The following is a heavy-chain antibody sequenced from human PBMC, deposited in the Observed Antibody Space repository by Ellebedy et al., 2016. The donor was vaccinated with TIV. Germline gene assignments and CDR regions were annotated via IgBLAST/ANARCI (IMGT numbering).Heavy chain of an antibody. V-gene: IGHV3-30*03. D-gene: IGHD2-21*02. Sequence: GGSLRLXXVTSQFSFSNFGMPCVRKAPGQGLDWVSTITYDGSKTFFVDSVKGRFTISRDSSNSTVFLQMNSLKIEDTGLYYCTTEGAHLVVVTGNRGDDHWGQGTLVTVSS. CDR3: TTEGAHLVVVTGNRGDDH. J-gene: IGHJ4*02. CDR2: ITYDGSKT. CDR1: QFSFSNFG.